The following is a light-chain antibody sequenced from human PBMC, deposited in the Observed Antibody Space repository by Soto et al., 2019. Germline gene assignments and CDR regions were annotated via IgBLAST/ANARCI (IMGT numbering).Light chain of an antibody. CDR2: DAS. Sequence: EIVLMESPDTLSLSPGERANLCCGASQSIRSERLAWYQQKRGQAPTLLIFDASSRASGTPERFSGSGSGTDFTLTISRLEPDDFAVYYCQEYDGAPPITFGLGTRLEIK. CDR3: QEYDGAPPIT. CDR1: QSIRSER. V-gene: IGKV3-20*01. J-gene: IGKJ5*01.